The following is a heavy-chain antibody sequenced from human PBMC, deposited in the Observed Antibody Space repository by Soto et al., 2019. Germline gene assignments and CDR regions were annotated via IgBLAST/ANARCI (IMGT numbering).Heavy chain of an antibody. CDR1: GFTFSSYG. Sequence: QVQLVESGGGVVQPGRSLRLSCAASGFTFSSYGMHWVRQAPGKGLEWVSVISYDGSNKYYADSVKGRFTISRDNSKNALYLQMNSLRSEDTAVYYCAKDYCSSSSGYGMDVWGQGTTVTVSS. V-gene: IGHV3-30*18. J-gene: IGHJ6*02. CDR3: AKDYCSSSSGYGMDV. D-gene: IGHD2-2*01. CDR2: ISYDGSNK.